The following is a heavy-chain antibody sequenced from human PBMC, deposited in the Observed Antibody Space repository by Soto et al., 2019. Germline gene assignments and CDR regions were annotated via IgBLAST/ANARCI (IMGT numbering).Heavy chain of an antibody. CDR3: ARNRSPDTSTNYYDALDV. V-gene: IGHV3-7*01. CDR1: GFAFEKYW. Sequence: EVQLMESGGGMVQPGGSLRLSCITSGFAFEKYWMTWVRQAPGKGLEWVANIDQDGTVKHYVDSVGGRFTVSRDKARNSLYLEMSSLRVEDTALYYCARNRSPDTSTNYYDALDVWGQGTVVTVSS. D-gene: IGHD1-26*01. CDR2: IDQDGTVK. J-gene: IGHJ3*01.